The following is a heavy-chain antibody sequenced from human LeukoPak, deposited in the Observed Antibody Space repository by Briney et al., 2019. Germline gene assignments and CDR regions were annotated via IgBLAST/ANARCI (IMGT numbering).Heavy chain of an antibody. J-gene: IGHJ3*02. D-gene: IGHD3-10*02. V-gene: IGHV3-48*02. Sequence: GKFLRLSCAASGFSFSTYGMHWVRQAPGKGLEWVATMTRSGTIYYADSVKGRFTISRDNAKNSVYLQMNSLRDEDTALYSCARAQTMFWEFDGFDIWGRGTKVTVSS. CDR1: GFSFSTYG. CDR3: ARAQTMFWEFDGFDI. CDR2: MTRSGTI.